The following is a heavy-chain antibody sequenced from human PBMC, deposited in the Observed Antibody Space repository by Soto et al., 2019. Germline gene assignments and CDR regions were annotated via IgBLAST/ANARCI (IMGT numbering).Heavy chain of an antibody. D-gene: IGHD6-13*01. V-gene: IGHV3-11*01. CDR2: ISSSGSTI. J-gene: IGHJ6*02. CDR3: ARDDYSSSWYSVVTPNYYYGMDA. CDR1: GFTFSDYY. Sequence: QVQLVESGGGLVKPGGSLRLSCAASGFTFSDYYMSWIHQAPGKGLEWVSYISSSGSTIYYADSVKGRFTISRDNAKNSLYLQMNSLRAEDTAVYYCARDDYSSSWYSVVTPNYYYGMDAWGQGTTVTVSS.